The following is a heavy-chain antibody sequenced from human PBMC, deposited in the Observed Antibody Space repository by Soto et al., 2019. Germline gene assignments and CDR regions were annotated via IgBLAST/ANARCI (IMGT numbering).Heavy chain of an antibody. Sequence: QVQLQESGPGLVKPSGTLSLTCAVSNGSISSNNWWSWVRQPPGKGLEWIGEFYHGGSTNYNPSLKNRVTMSVDKSKNQFSLKLSSVTAADTAVYYCARSGWTQLYFDFWGQGTLVTVSS. J-gene: IGHJ4*02. CDR1: NGSISSNNW. V-gene: IGHV4-4*02. D-gene: IGHD6-19*01. CDR2: FYHGGST. CDR3: ARSGWTQLYFDF.